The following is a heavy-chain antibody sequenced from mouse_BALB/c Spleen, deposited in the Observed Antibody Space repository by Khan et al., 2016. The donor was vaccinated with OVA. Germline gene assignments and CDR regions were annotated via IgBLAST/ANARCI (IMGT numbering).Heavy chain of an antibody. CDR3: ARGGYSVFAY. V-gene: IGHV1-77*01. Sequence: QVQLQQSVPELVNPGASLKVSCKASGYTFTDYIIGWAKQSTRQGLERIGDIFPGSGTPYYNENLTDRATLTADISSNTAYMQLSSLTSEDSAVYFCARGGYSVFAYWGQGTLVTVSA. D-gene: IGHD1-1*01. CDR1: GYTFTDYI. CDR2: IFPGSGTP. J-gene: IGHJ3*01.